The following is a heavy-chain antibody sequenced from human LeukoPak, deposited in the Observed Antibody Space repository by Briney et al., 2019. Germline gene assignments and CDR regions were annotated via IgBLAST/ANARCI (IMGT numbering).Heavy chain of an antibody. J-gene: IGHJ4*02. CDR1: GFTFSSYV. CDR2: IASDGGWR. V-gene: IGHV3-64D*09. D-gene: IGHD1-26*01. Sequence: GGSLRLSCSASGFTFSSYVMHWVRQAPGKGLEYVSSIASDGGWRYYADSVKGRFTISRDDSNNTQYLQMSSLRAEDTAVYYCVRDLSGTYSFDYWGQGTLVTVSS. CDR3: VRDLSGTYSFDY.